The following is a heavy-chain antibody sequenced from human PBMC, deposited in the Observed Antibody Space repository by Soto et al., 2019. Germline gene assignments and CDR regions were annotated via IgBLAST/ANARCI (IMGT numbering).Heavy chain of an antibody. D-gene: IGHD6-19*01. CDR2: ISDTGAST. CDR3: AKGRGSGWAWYFDN. V-gene: IGHV3-23*01. Sequence: GWSLRLSCAASGFTFKESAMNWVRQAPGKGLEWVASISDTGASTWYAESVRGRLSISRDNSKNTLYLQMNSLRGEDTAVYYCAKGRGSGWAWYFDNRGQAILVTVSS. J-gene: IGHJ4*02. CDR1: GFTFKESA.